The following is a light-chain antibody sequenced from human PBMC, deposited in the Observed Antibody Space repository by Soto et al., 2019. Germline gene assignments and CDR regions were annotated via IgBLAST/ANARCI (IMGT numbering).Light chain of an antibody. Sequence: QSALTQPPSASGSPGQSVTICCTGTSSVIGGYNSVSWYQQHPGKAPRLMIYEVNKRPSGVPDRFSGSKSGYTASLTVSGLQTEDEAFYYCSSSAGIYHYLVFGGGTKLTVL. CDR2: EVN. CDR3: SSSAGIYHYLV. J-gene: IGLJ3*02. V-gene: IGLV2-8*01. CDR1: SSVIGGYNS.